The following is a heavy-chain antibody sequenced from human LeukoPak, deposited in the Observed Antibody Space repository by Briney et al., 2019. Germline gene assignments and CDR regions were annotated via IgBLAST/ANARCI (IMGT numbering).Heavy chain of an antibody. CDR3: GRQGYTASYYFVDY. CDR2: IYTTATT. Sequence: PSETLSLTCSVSGGSINSYYWGWVRQLVGKGLEWIGRIYTTATTNYSPSLKSRLTMSVDTSKNQFSLKLRSVTAADTAVYYCGRQGYTASYYFVDYWSQGTLVTVSS. V-gene: IGHV4-4*07. J-gene: IGHJ4*02. D-gene: IGHD1-26*01. CDR1: GGSINSYY.